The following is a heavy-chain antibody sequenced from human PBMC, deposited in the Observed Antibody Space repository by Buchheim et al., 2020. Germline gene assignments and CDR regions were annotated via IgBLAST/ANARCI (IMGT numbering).Heavy chain of an antibody. J-gene: IGHJ6*02. V-gene: IGHV4-61*02. CDR1: GGSISSGSYY. CDR2: IYTSGST. D-gene: IGHD6-19*01. CDR3: ARGVAVAGYYYYGMDV. Sequence: QVQLQESGPGLVKPSQTLSLTCTVSGGSISSGSYYWSWIRQPAGKGLEWIGRIYTSGSTNYNPSLKSRVTISVDTSKNQFSLKLSSVTAADTAVYYCARGVAVAGYYYYGMDVWGQGTT.